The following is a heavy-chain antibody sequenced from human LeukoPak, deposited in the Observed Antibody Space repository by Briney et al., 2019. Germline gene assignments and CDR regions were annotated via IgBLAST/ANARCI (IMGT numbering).Heavy chain of an antibody. CDR3: ARGGEYDILTGYYTAFDI. D-gene: IGHD3-9*01. V-gene: IGHV3-21*01. CDR2: ISSSTSYI. CDR1: GFTFSTYS. Sequence: GGSLRFSCAASGFTFSTYSMNWVRQAPGKGLEWVSSISSSTSYIYYADSVKGRFTISRDNAKNSLYPQMNSLRAEDTAVYYCARGGEYDILTGYYTAFDIWGQGTMVTVSS. J-gene: IGHJ3*02.